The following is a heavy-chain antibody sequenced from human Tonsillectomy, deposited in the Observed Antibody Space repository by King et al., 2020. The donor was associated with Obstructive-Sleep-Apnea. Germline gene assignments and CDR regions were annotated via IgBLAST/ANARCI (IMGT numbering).Heavy chain of an antibody. D-gene: IGHD3-16*01. J-gene: IGHJ5*02. CDR2: ISYSGSP. CDR1: CAPINNHKW. Sequence: VQLQESGPGLVKPSGTLSLTCAVSCAPINNHKWWTCVREPPGNRREWLGEISYSGSPIYNPSLKRRVTISMDKSNNLFSLNLNSLTAADTAVYSCARGPGWGGFSDWLDLWGQGILVTVS. V-gene: IGHV4-4*02. CDR3: ARGPGWGGFSDWLDL.